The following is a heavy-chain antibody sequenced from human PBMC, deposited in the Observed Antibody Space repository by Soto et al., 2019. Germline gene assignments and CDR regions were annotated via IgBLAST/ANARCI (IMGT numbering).Heavy chain of an antibody. Sequence: HVQLVQAGAEVKKPGYSVKVSCKASGGTFSRYAITLVRQAPGQGLEWMGGIIPIFGTANYAQKFQGRVTLTADESTRTAYMELSRLRSEDTAVYYCARDRGPSSGYYPYWFDPWGQGTLVTVSS. CDR1: GGTFSRYA. CDR3: ARDRGPSSGYYPYWFDP. CDR2: IIPIFGTA. D-gene: IGHD3-22*01. J-gene: IGHJ5*02. V-gene: IGHV1-69*12.